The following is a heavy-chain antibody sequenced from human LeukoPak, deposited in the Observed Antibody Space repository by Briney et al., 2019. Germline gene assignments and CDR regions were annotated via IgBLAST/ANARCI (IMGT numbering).Heavy chain of an antibody. CDR1: GYTFTSYG. CDR3: ATVNYYYDSSGYYPYYFDY. V-gene: IGHV1-18*01. J-gene: IGHJ4*02. Sequence: GASVKVSCKASGYTFTSYGISWVRQAPGQGLEWMGWISAYNGNTNYAQKLQGRVTMTTDTSTSTAYMELSSLRSEDTAVYYCATVNYYYDSSGYYPYYFDYWGQETLVTVSS. D-gene: IGHD3-22*01. CDR2: ISAYNGNT.